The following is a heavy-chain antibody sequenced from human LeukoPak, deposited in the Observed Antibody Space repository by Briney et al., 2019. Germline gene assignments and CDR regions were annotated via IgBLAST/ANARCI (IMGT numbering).Heavy chain of an antibody. Sequence: SETLSLTCGVSDYSINSGHHWAWIRQPPGNGLEWIGSIDHSGNTYYNASLRSRVAISVDTSKNQLSLKLTSVTAADTAVYYCARQLRTTGTTGYFDYWGQGTLVTVSS. CDR2: IDHSGNT. D-gene: IGHD1-1*01. J-gene: IGHJ4*02. CDR3: ARQLRTTGTTGYFDY. V-gene: IGHV4-38-2*01. CDR1: DYSINSGHH.